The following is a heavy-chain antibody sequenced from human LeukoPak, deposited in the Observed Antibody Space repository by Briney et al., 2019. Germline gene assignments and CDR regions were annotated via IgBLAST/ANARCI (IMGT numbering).Heavy chain of an antibody. CDR3: ASWGGYSYGSPFDY. V-gene: IGHV4-39*01. CDR1: GGSISSSSYY. CDR2: IYYSGST. Sequence: SETLSLTCTVSGGSISSSSYYWGWIRQPPGTGLEWIGSIYYSGSTYYNPSLKSRVTISVDTSKNQFSLKLSSVTAADTAVYYCASWGGYSYGSPFDYWGQGTLVTVSS. J-gene: IGHJ4*02. D-gene: IGHD5-18*01.